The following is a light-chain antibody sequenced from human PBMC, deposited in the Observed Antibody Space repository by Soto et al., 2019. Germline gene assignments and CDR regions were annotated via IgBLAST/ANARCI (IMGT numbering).Light chain of an antibody. CDR3: QQYRSPPQP. V-gene: IGKV3-20*01. J-gene: IGKJ2*01. Sequence: EIVLTQSPGTLSLSPGESATLSCRASQSVSSIYLAWSQHKPGQAPRLRIYGASSRATGLPDSFSGCGSPTNFTLTISKREPEYFAVYYCQQYRSPPQPFGQATKLDLK. CDR1: QSVSSIY. CDR2: GAS.